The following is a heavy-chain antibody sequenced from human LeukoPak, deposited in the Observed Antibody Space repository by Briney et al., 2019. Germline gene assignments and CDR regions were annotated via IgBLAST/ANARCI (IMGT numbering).Heavy chain of an antibody. CDR1: GYTLTELS. CDR3: ATYPSGNYYYYAMDV. V-gene: IGHV1-24*01. Sequence: ASVKLSCKVSGYTLTELSMHWVRHAPGKGLEWMGGFDPEDDETIYAQKFQDRVTMTEDTSTDTAYMELSSLRSEDTAVYYCATYPSGNYYYYAMDVWGQGTTVTVSS. J-gene: IGHJ6*02. CDR2: FDPEDDET.